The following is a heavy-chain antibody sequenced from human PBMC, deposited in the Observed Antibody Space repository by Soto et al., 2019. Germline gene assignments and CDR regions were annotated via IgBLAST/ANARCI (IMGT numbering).Heavy chain of an antibody. CDR1: GGSISSGGYY. CDR2: IYYSGST. J-gene: IGHJ4*02. CDR3: ASSFGVAAAGPFDY. V-gene: IGHV4-31*03. D-gene: IGHD6-13*01. Sequence: QVQLQESGPGLVKPSQTLSLTCTVSGGSISSGGYYWSWIRQHPGKGLEWIGYIYYSGSTYYTPSLKRRVTIAVDTCKNQFPLTLSSVTAADTAVYYCASSFGVAAAGPFDYWGQGTLVTVSS.